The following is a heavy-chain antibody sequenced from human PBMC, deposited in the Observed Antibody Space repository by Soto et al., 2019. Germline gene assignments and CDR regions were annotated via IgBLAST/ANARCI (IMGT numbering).Heavy chain of an antibody. Sequence: QVQLVESGGGVVQPGRSLRLSCAASGFTFSSYGMHWVRQAPGEGLEWVAVISYDGSNKYYADSVKGRFTISRDNSKNTLYLQMNSLRAEDTAVYYCAKDLSVTTVTTPFDYWGQGTLVTVSS. J-gene: IGHJ4*02. CDR1: GFTFSSYG. D-gene: IGHD4-17*01. V-gene: IGHV3-30*18. CDR2: ISYDGSNK. CDR3: AKDLSVTTVTTPFDY.